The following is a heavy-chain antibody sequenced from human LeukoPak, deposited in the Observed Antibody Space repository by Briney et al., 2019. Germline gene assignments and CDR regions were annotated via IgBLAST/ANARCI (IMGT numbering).Heavy chain of an antibody. CDR1: GYTFTSYG. CDR2: ISAYNGNT. Sequence: ASVKVSCKASGYTFTSYGISWVRQAPGQGLEWMGWISAYNGNTNYAQKLQGRVTMTTDTSTSTAYMELRSLRSEDTAVYYCARPGGGSSSWYSDYFDYWGQGTLVTVSS. J-gene: IGHJ4*02. V-gene: IGHV1-18*01. D-gene: IGHD6-13*01. CDR3: ARPGGGSSSWYSDYFDY.